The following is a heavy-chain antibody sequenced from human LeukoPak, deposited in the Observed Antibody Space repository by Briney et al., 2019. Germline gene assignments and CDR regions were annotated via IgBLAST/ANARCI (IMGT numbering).Heavy chain of an antibody. V-gene: IGHV3-11*01. J-gene: IGHJ6*04. Sequence: PGGSLRLSCAASGFTFSDYYMNWIRQAPGKGLEWVSYISSGGSTIYYADSLKGRFTISRDNAKNSLYLQMNSLRAEDTAVYYCARGGNITMVRGLMNGGLMDVWGKGTTVTISS. CDR2: ISSGGSTI. CDR3: ARGGNITMVRGLMNGGLMDV. CDR1: GFTFSDYY. D-gene: IGHD3-10*01.